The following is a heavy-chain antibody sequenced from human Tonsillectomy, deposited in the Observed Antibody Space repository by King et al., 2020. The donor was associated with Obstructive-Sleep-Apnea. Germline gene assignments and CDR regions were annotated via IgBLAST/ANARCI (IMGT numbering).Heavy chain of an antibody. J-gene: IGHJ6*02. CDR2: IWNDGSNK. V-gene: IGHV3-33*01. CDR3: ARGLYSSEGMDV. D-gene: IGHD3-22*01. Sequence: VQLVESGGGVVQPGRSLRLSCAASGFTFRSNAMHWVRQAPGKGLEWVAVIWNDGSNKFYADSVKGRFTISRDNSKNTLYLQMNSLRGEDTAVYYCARGLYSSEGMDVWGQGTTVTV. CDR1: GFTFRSNA.